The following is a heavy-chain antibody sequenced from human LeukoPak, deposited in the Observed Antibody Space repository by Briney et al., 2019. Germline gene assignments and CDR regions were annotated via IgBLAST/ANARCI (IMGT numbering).Heavy chain of an antibody. V-gene: IGHV3-23*01. CDR2: ISGSGGST. CDR1: GFTFSSYG. Sequence: GGSLRLSCAASGFTFSSYGMSWVRQAPGKGLEWVSAISGSGGSTYYADSVKGRFTISRDNSKNTLYLQMNSLRAEDTAVYYCAKARYYDILTGYTYFDYWGQGTLVTVSS. J-gene: IGHJ4*02. D-gene: IGHD3-9*01. CDR3: AKARYYDILTGYTYFDY.